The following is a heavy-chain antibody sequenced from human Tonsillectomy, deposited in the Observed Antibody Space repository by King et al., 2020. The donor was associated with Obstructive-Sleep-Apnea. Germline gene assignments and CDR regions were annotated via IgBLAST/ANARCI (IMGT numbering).Heavy chain of an antibody. CDR1: GYTFTSYD. J-gene: IGHJ4*02. V-gene: IGHV1-8*01. CDR3: ARGLSGSYFDYFDY. Sequence: VQLVESGAEVKKPGASVKVSCKASGYTFTSYDINWVRQATGQGLEWMGWMNPNSGNTGYAQKFQGRVTMTRNTSISTAYMELSSLRSADTAVYYCARGLSGSYFDYFDYWGQGTLVTVSS. CDR2: MNPNSGNT. D-gene: IGHD1-26*01.